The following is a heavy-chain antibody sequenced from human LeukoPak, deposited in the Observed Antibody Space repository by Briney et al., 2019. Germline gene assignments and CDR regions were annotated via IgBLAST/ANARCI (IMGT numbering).Heavy chain of an antibody. CDR3: ARDSPPTMPDAFDI. D-gene: IGHD2-2*01. CDR2: IYYSGST. CDR1: GGSISSYY. J-gene: IGHJ3*02. Sequence: SETLSLTCTVSGGSISSYYWSWIRQHPGKGLEWIGYIYYSGSTYYNPSLKSRVTISVDTSKNQFSLKLSSVTAADTAVYYCARDSPPTMPDAFDIWGQGTMVTVSS. V-gene: IGHV4-59*06.